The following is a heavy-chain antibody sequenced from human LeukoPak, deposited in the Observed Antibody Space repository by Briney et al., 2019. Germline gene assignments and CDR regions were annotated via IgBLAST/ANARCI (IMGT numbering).Heavy chain of an antibody. J-gene: IGHJ4*01. D-gene: IGHD1-7*01. CDR3: VTFNWNYTSLPFDY. CDR1: GYTFTGYY. V-gene: IGHV1-2*02. CDR2: INPNSGGT. Sequence: GASVKVSCKASGYTFTGYYMHWVRQAPGQGLEWMGWINPNSGGTNYAQKFQGRVTMTRDTSISTAYMELSRLRSDDTALYYCVTFNWNYTSLPFDYWGHGTLVTVSS.